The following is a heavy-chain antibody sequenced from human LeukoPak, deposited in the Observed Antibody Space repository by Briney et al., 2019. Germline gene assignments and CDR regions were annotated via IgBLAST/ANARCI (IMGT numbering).Heavy chain of an antibody. D-gene: IGHD3-3*01. CDR3: AKDISRFLEWLLGEFDY. CDR1: GFTFDDYA. V-gene: IGHV3-9*01. Sequence: PGGSLRLSCAASGFTFDDYAMHWVRQAPGKDLEWVSGISWNSGSIGYADSVKGRFTISRDNAKNSLYLQMNSLGAEDTALYYCAKDISRFLEWLLGEFDYWGQGTLVTVSS. CDR2: ISWNSGSI. J-gene: IGHJ4*02.